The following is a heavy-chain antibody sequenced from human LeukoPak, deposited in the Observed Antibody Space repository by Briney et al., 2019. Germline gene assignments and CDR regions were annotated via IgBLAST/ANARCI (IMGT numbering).Heavy chain of an antibody. J-gene: IGHJ4*02. CDR2: IYYSGST. CDR1: GGSISSSSYY. D-gene: IGHD6-19*01. CDR3: PRLNHDSSGWTDY. V-gene: IGHV4-39*01. Sequence: PSETLSLTCTVSGGSISSSSYYWGWIRQPPGKGLEWIGSIYYSGSTYYNPSLKSRVTISVDTSKNQFSLKLSSVTAADTAVYYCPRLNHDSSGWTDYWGQGTLVTVSS.